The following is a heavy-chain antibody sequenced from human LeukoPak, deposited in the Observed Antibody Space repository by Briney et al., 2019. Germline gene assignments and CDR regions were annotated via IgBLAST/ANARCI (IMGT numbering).Heavy chain of an antibody. CDR2: INAGNGNT. D-gene: IGHD3-16*02. J-gene: IGHJ5*02. Sequence: ASVTVSCTASQYSFSDYAIHWVRQAPGQRLEWMGWINAGNGNTKYSQKFQGRVTITRDTSASTAYMELSSLRSEDTAVYYCARDNRAHMITFGGVIVNGWFDPWGQGTLVTVSS. CDR1: QYSFSDYA. V-gene: IGHV1-3*01. CDR3: ARDNRAHMITFGGVIVNGWFDP.